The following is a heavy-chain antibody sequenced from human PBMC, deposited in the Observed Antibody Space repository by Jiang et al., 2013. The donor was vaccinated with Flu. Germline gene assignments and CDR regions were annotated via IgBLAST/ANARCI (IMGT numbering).Heavy chain of an antibody. Sequence: PGLVKPSETLSLTCTVSGGSISSYYWSWIRQPPGKGLEWIGYIYYSGSINYNPSLKSRVTISVDTSKNQFSLKLSSVTAADTAVYYCARTRPSGWNDYWGQGTLVTVSS. CDR1: GGSISSYY. D-gene: IGHD6-19*01. V-gene: IGHV4-59*01. CDR2: IYYSGSI. J-gene: IGHJ4*02. CDR3: ARTRPSGWNDY.